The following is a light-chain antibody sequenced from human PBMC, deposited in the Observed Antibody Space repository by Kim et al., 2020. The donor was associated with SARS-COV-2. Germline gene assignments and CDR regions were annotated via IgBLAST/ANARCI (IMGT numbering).Light chain of an antibody. J-gene: IGLJ2*01. CDR2: QDS. V-gene: IGLV3-1*01. Sequence: SYELTQPPSVSVSPGQTASITCSGDKLGDKYACWYQQKPGQSPVLVIYQDSKRPSGIPERFSGSNSGNTATLTISGTQAMDEADYYCQAWDSHVVFGGGTQLTVL. CDR1: KLGDKY. CDR3: QAWDSHVV.